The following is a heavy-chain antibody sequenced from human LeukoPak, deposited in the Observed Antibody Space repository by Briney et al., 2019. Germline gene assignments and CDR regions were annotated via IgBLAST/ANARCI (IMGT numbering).Heavy chain of an antibody. CDR2: INAGNGNT. CDR3: ARAGYCSSTSCHGRWFDP. CDR1: GYTFTSYA. D-gene: IGHD2-2*01. J-gene: IGHJ5*02. V-gene: IGHV1-3*01. Sequence: ASVKVSCKASGYTFTSYAMHWVRQAPGQRLEWMGWINAGNGNTKYSQKFQGRVTITRDTSASTAYMELSSLRSEDTAVYYCARAGYCSSTSCHGRWFDPWGQGTLVTVSS.